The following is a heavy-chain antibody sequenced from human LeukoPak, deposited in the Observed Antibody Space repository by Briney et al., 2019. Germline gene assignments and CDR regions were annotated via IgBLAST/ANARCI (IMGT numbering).Heavy chain of an antibody. Sequence: AGGSLRLSCAASGFTFSDYYMTWIRQSPGKGLEWVSYISSSGSYTNYADSVKGRFTISRDNAKNSLYLQMSSLRADDTAVYYCARVGVITAAGTYDLWGQGTLVTVSS. J-gene: IGHJ5*02. V-gene: IGHV3-11*06. CDR3: ARVGVITAAGTYDL. CDR1: GFTFSDYY. CDR2: ISSSGSYT. D-gene: IGHD6-13*01.